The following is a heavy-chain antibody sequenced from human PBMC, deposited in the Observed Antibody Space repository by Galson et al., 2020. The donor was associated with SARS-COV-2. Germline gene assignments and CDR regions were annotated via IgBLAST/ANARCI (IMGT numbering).Heavy chain of an antibody. D-gene: IGHD2-2*01. CDR3: ARAEEGIVLVSCAIGRDYYCYMDV. J-gene: IGHJ6*03. CDR1: GYTFTSYA. V-gene: IGHV7-4-1*02. Sequence: ASVKVPCKASGYTFTSYAMNWVRQAPGQGLEWMGWINTNTGNPTYAQGFTGRFVFSLDTSVSTAYLQISSLKAEDTAVYYCARAEEGIVLVSCAIGRDYYCYMDVWGKGTTVTVSS. CDR2: INTNTGNP.